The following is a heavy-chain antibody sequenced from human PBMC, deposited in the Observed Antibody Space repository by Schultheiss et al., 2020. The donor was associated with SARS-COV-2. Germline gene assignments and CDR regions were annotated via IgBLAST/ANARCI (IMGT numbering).Heavy chain of an antibody. CDR2: FGGPGAGA. Sequence: GGSLRLSCAASGFTVSSNEMSWVRQAPGKGLEWVSSFGGPGAGAHYADSVKGRFTVSKDNSKNALLLQMNSLRAEDTAIYYCAKSRIMATYYYYGMDVWGQGTTVTVSS. J-gene: IGHJ6*02. D-gene: IGHD2-8*01. V-gene: IGHV3-23*01. CDR3: AKSRIMATYYYYGMDV. CDR1: GFTVSSNE.